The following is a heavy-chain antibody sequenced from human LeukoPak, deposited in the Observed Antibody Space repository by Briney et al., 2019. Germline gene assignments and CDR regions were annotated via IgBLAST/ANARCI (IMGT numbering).Heavy chain of an antibody. J-gene: IGHJ4*02. CDR1: GFTFSSYA. V-gene: IGHV3-23*01. CDR2: ISGSGGST. Sequence: PGGSLRLSCAASGFTFSSYAMSWVRQAPGKGLEWVSAISGSGGSTYYADSVKGRFTISRDNAKKSLYLQMNGLRDEDTAVYYCARGAIAAAGTRGSSSTTGFDYWGQGTLVTVSS. D-gene: IGHD6-13*01. CDR3: ARGAIAAAGTRGSSSTTGFDY.